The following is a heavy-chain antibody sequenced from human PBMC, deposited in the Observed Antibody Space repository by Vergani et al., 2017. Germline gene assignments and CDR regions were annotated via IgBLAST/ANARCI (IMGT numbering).Heavy chain of an antibody. CDR3: ASVNWNDDDAFDI. V-gene: IGHV3-11*06. CDR1: GFTFSDYY. J-gene: IGHJ3*02. D-gene: IGHD1-20*01. Sequence: QVQLVESGGGLVKPGGSLRLSCAASGFTFSDYYMSWIRQAPGKGLEWVSSISSSSSYIYYADSVKGRFTISRDNAKNSLYLQMNSLRAEDTAVYYCASVNWNDDDAFDIWGQGTMVTVSS. CDR2: ISSSSSYI.